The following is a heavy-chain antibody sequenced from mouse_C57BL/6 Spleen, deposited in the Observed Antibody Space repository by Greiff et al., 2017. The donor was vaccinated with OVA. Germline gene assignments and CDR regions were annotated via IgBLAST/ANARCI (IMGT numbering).Heavy chain of an antibody. Sequence: EVKVVESGGGLVQSGRSLRLSCATSGFTFSDFYMGWVRQAPGKGLEWIAASRNKANDYTTEYSASVKGRFIVSRDTSQSILYLQMNALRAEDTAIYYCARDAHYYGYFDYWGQGTTLTVSS. CDR3: ARDAHYYGYFDY. J-gene: IGHJ2*01. CDR1: GFTFSDFY. CDR2: SRNKANDYTT. D-gene: IGHD1-2*01. V-gene: IGHV7-1*01.